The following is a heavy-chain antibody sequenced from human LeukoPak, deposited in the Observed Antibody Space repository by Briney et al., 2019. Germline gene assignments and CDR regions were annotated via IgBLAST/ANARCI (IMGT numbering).Heavy chain of an antibody. J-gene: IGHJ4*02. CDR3: ARTTRPGYSYGTGIGY. V-gene: IGHV4-34*01. D-gene: IGHD5-18*01. Sequence: KSSETLSLTCAVYGGSFSGYYWSWIRQPPGKGLEWIGEISHSGSTNYNPSLKSRVTISVDTSKNQFSLKLSSVTAADTAVYYCARTTRPGYSYGTGIGYWGQGTLVTVSS. CDR1: GGSFSGYY. CDR2: ISHSGST.